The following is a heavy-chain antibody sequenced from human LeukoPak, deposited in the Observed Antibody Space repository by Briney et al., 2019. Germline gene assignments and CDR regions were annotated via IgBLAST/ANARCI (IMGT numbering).Heavy chain of an antibody. D-gene: IGHD4-17*01. V-gene: IGHV3-21*01. J-gene: IGHJ6*03. CDR3: ARVGRPDYGGFYYYMGV. CDR2: ISSSSEYI. Sequence: PGGSLRLSCVASGFSFGIYGMAWVRQAPGKGLEWVSSISSSSEYIYYADSVKGRFTISRDNTQTSLYLQMESLRAEDSALYYCARVGRPDYGGFYYYMGVWGEGTTVTVSS. CDR1: GFSFGIYG.